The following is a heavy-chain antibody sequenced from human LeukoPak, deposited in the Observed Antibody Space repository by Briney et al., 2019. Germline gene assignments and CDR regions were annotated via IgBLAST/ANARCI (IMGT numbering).Heavy chain of an antibody. CDR2: FDPEDGET. CDR1: GYTLTELS. V-gene: IGHV1-24*01. J-gene: IGHJ4*02. CDR3: ATGPRDGTAVLFDY. D-gene: IGHD5-24*01. Sequence: ASVKVSCKVSGYTLTELSMHWVRQAPGKGLEWMGGFDPEDGETIYAQKFQGRVTMTEDTSTDTAYMELSSLRSEDTAVYYCATGPRDGTAVLFDYWGQGTLVTVFS.